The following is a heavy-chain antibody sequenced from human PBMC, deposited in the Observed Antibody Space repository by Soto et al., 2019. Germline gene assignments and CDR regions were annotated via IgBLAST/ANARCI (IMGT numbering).Heavy chain of an antibody. CDR1: GFTFSNFW. CDR2: INSDGSST. CDR3: ARDLRYCSGGTCYLYYYGMDV. Sequence: EVQLVESGGGLIQPGTSLRLSCAASGFTFSNFWMHWVRQAPGKGLVWVARINSDGSSTSYADSVKGRFTISRDNAKNTLYVQMNSLRAEDTAVYYCARDLRYCSGGTCYLYYYGMDVWCPGTTVTVSS. V-gene: IGHV3-74*01. J-gene: IGHJ6*02. D-gene: IGHD2-15*01.